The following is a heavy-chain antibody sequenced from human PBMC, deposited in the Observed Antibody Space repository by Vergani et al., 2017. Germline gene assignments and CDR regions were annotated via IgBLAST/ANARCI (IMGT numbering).Heavy chain of an antibody. Sequence: QVQLVQSGAEVKKPGASVKVSCKASEYTFTSYYMHWVRQAPGQGVEWMGIINPSGGSTSYAQKFQGRVTMTRDTSTSKVYMELSSLRSEYTAVYYCTRGWYYDSIAYWAYWGQGALVTVCS. J-gene: IGHJ4*02. CDR1: EYTFTSYY. V-gene: IGHV1-46*03. D-gene: IGHD3-22*01. CDR3: TRGWYYDSIAYWAY. CDR2: INPSGGST.